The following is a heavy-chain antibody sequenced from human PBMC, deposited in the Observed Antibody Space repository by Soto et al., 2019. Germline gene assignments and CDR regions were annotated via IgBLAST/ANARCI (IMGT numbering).Heavy chain of an antibody. J-gene: IGHJ4*02. CDR3: ARGGHDFWSGPFDY. D-gene: IGHD3-3*01. Sequence: PSKTLSLTCTVAGGSISNYFCNWIRQPAGKGLEWIGRIDNSGSTNCNPSLKSRITMSADTSRNQFSLKLNSVTAADTAVYYCARGGHDFWSGPFDYWGQGALVTVSS. V-gene: IGHV4-4*07. CDR2: IDNSGST. CDR1: GGSISNYF.